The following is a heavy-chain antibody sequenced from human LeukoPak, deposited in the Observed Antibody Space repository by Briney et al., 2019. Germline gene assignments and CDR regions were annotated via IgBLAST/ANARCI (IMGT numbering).Heavy chain of an antibody. CDR1: GGTFSSYA. CDR3: ARDDSSGGYYMDG. D-gene: IGHD6-19*01. CDR2: INPNSGGT. J-gene: IGHJ6*03. Sequence: ASVKVSCKASGGTFSSYAISWVRQAPGQGLEWMGWINPNSGGTNYAQKFQGRVTMTRDTSISTAYMELSRLRSDDTAVYYCARDDSSGGYYMDGWGKGTTVTVSS. V-gene: IGHV1-2*02.